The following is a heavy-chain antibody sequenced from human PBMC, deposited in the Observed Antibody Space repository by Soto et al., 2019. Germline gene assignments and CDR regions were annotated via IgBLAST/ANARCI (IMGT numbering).Heavy chain of an antibody. CDR1: GFTFSSYG. J-gene: IGHJ1*01. CDR3: AKDQAAGGTISRYFQD. V-gene: IGHV3-23*01. CDR2: ISGGGGTT. D-gene: IGHD6-13*01. Sequence: EVQLLESGGGLVQPEGSLRLSCEASGFTFSSYGMSWVRQAPGKGLEWVSGISGGGGTTYYADSVKGRFTISRDNSKNTLYLQVNSLRAQDTDVYYCAKDQAAGGTISRYFQDWGQGTLVTVSS.